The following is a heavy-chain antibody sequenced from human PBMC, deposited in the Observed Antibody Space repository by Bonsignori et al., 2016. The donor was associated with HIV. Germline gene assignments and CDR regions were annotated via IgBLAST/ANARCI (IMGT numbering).Heavy chain of an antibody. J-gene: IGHJ6*03. D-gene: IGHD2-2*01. CDR3: ARVYCGSSSCSAACYYYYMDV. Sequence: WVRQAPGQGLEWMGWINPNTGGTKYAQKIQGRVTMTSDTSISTAYMELSSLRSDDTAVYYCARVYCGSSSCSAACYYYYMDVWGKGTTVTVSS. CDR2: INPNTGGT. V-gene: IGHV1-2*02.